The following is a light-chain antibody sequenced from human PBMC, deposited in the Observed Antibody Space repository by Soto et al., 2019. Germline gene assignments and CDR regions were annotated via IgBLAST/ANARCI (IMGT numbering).Light chain of an antibody. J-gene: IGKJ1*01. Sequence: EIQMTQSQSSLSASVRDSFTITCRASQNIRNYLNWYQQKPGRAPKILIYAASSLQSGVPSRFSGGGSGTDFTLTITSLQPEDFATYYCQQSYSSPWTFGQGTNVAIK. CDR2: AAS. CDR1: QNIRNY. V-gene: IGKV1-39*01. CDR3: QQSYSSPWT.